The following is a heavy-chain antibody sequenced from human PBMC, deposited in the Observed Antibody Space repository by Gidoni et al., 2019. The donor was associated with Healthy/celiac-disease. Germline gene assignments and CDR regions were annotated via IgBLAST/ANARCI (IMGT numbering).Heavy chain of an antibody. CDR2: ISSSSSTI. J-gene: IGHJ5*02. Sequence: EVQLVESGGGLVQPGGSLRLSCAASGFTFSSYSMNWVLQAPGKGLLWVSYISSSSSTIYYAYSVKGRFTISRDNAKNSLYLQMNSLRDEDTAVYYCASDTVGGYCSGGSCQRFDPWGQGTLFTVSS. CDR1: GFTFSSYS. V-gene: IGHV3-48*02. D-gene: IGHD2-15*01. CDR3: ASDTVGGYCSGGSCQRFDP.